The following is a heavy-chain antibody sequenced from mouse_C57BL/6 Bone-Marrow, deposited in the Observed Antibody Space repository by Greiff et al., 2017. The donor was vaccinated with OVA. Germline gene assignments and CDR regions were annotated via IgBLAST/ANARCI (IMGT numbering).Heavy chain of an antibody. J-gene: IGHJ3*01. CDR1: GYSFTGYY. CDR2: INPSTGGT. D-gene: IGHD1-1*02. CDR3: SSGGTSAFAN. Sequence: EVQLQQSGPELVKPGASVKISCKASGYSFTGYYMNWVKQSPEKSLEWIGEINPSTGGTTYNQKFKAKATLTVDKSSSTAYMQLKSLTSEDAAVDYCSSGGTSAFANWGQGTLATVSA. V-gene: IGHV1-42*01.